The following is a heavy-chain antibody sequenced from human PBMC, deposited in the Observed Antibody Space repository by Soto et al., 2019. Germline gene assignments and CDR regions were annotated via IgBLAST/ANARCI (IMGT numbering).Heavy chain of an antibody. D-gene: IGHD3-3*01. CDR1: GGSVSSGSYY. J-gene: IGHJ5*02. CDR3: ARVSAYDFWSGYSSNWFDP. CDR2: IYYSGST. V-gene: IGHV4-61*01. Sequence: PSETLSLTCTVSGGSVSSGSYYWSWIRQPPGKGLEWIGYIYYSGSTNYNPSLKSRVTISVDTSKNQFSLKLSSVTAADTAVYYCARVSAYDFWSGYSSNWFDPWGQGTLVTVSS.